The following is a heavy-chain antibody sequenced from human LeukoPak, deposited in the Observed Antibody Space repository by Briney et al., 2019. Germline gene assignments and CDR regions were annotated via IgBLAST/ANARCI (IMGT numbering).Heavy chain of an antibody. CDR2: INHSGST. D-gene: IGHD2-21*02. Sequence: PSETLSLTCAVYGGSFSGYYWSWIRQPPGKGREWIGEINHSGSTNYNPSLKSRVTISVDTSKNQFSLKLSSVTAADTAVYYCARRGRGVPAIKFRYFDYWGQGTLVTVSS. V-gene: IGHV4-34*01. J-gene: IGHJ4*02. CDR3: ARRGRGVPAIKFRYFDY. CDR1: GGSFSGYY.